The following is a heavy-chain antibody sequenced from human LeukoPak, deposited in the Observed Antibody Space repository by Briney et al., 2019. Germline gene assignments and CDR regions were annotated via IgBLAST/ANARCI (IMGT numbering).Heavy chain of an antibody. J-gene: IGHJ4*02. CDR1: GGSFRGCY. CDR2: INDSGRI. D-gene: IGHD6-6*01. V-gene: IGHV4-34*01. Sequence: SGTLSLTCAGCGGSFRGCYWNWLRQPAGKGLDGIGEINDSGRINYNPTIRSRITMSLDTSKNQFSLTLSSVTAADTAVYYCARGLLGQQLVWPLAYFDSGSQGTLVTVSS. CDR3: ARGLLGQQLVWPLAYFDS.